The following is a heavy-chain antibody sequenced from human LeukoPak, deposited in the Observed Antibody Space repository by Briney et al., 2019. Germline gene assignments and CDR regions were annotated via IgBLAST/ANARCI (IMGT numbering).Heavy chain of an antibody. CDR1: GGSFSGYY. CDR3: ARDSSGITGFDY. CDR2: INHSGST. J-gene: IGHJ4*02. D-gene: IGHD6-19*01. Sequence: SETLSLTCAVYGGSFSGYYWSWLRQPPGKGLEWIGEINHSGSTNYNPSLKSRVTISVDTSKNQFSLKLSSVTAADTAVYYCARDSSGITGFDYWGQGTLVTVSS. V-gene: IGHV4-34*01.